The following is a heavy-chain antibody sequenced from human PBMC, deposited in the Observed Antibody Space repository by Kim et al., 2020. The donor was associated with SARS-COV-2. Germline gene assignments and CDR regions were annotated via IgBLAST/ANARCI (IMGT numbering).Heavy chain of an antibody. V-gene: IGHV4-39*01. CDR2: IYYSGST. J-gene: IGHJ6*02. CDR1: GGSISSSSYY. Sequence: SETLSLTCTVSGGSISSSSYYWGWIRQPPGKGLEWIGSIYYSGSTYYNPSLKSRVTISVDTSKNQFSLKLSSVTAADTAVYYCARGVLLWFGDGGGCMDVWGQGTTVTVSS. D-gene: IGHD3-10*01. CDR3: ARGVLLWFGDGGGCMDV.